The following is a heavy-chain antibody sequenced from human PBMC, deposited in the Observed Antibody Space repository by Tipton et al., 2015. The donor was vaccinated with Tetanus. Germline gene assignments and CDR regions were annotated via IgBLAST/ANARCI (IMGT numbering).Heavy chain of an antibody. CDR1: GGSISSSSYY. Sequence: TLSLTCTVSGGSISSSSYYWGWIRQPPGKGLEWIGSIYYSGSTYYNPSLKSRVTISVDTSKNQFSLKLSSVTAADTAVYYCARDVRETRDSSGCWFDPWGQGTLVTVSS. CDR2: IYYSGST. V-gene: IGHV4-39*07. J-gene: IGHJ5*02. D-gene: IGHD3-22*01. CDR3: ARDVRETRDSSGCWFDP.